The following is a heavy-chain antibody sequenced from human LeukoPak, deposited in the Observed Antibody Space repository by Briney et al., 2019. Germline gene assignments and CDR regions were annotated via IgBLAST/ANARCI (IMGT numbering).Heavy chain of an antibody. Sequence: SSETLSLTCAVYGGSFSGYYWGWIRQPPGKGLEWIGSIYYSGSTYYNPSLKSRVTISVDTSKNQFSLKLSSVTAADTAVYYCARHGVGPPPDAFDIWGQGTMVTVSS. CDR3: ARHGVGPPPDAFDI. CDR2: IYYSGST. J-gene: IGHJ3*02. D-gene: IGHD1-26*01. CDR1: GGSFSGYY. V-gene: IGHV4-39*01.